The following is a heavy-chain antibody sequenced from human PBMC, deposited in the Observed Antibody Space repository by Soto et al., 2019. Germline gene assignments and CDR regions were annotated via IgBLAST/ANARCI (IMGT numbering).Heavy chain of an antibody. CDR2: ISGSGGST. D-gene: IGHD6-19*01. CDR3: ATQSIAVAGPYYFDY. V-gene: IGHV3-23*01. J-gene: IGHJ4*02. Sequence: PGGSLRLSCAASGFTFSSYAMSWVRQAPGKGLEWVSAISGSGGSTYYADSVKGRFTISRDNSKNTLYLQMNSLRAEDTAVYYCATQSIAVAGPYYFDYWGQGTLVTVSS. CDR1: GFTFSSYA.